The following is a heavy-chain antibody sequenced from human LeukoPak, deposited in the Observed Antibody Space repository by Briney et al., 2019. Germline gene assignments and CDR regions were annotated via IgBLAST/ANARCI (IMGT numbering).Heavy chain of an antibody. V-gene: IGHV3-23*01. Sequence: GGSLRLSCAASGFSFSSYAMSWVRQAPGKGLEWVSAISGSGGYTYYADSVKGRFTISRDNSKNTLYLQMNSLRAEDTAVHYCANGYCSGGSCYYYYMDVWGKGTTVTVSS. D-gene: IGHD2-15*01. J-gene: IGHJ6*03. CDR2: ISGSGGYT. CDR1: GFSFSSYA. CDR3: ANGYCSGGSCYYYYMDV.